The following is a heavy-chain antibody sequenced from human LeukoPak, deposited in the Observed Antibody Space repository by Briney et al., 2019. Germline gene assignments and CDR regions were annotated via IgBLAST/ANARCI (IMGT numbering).Heavy chain of an antibody. CDR2: IYTSGST. V-gene: IGHV4-4*07. CDR1: GGSISSYY. CDR3: AREGPIVAVDY. J-gene: IGHJ4*02. D-gene: IGHD5-12*01. Sequence: ASETLSLTCTVSGGSISSYYWSWIRQPAGKGLEWIGRIYTSGSTNYNPSLKSRVTMSVDTSKNQFSLKLSSVTAADTAVYHCAREGPIVAVDYWGQGTLVTVSS.